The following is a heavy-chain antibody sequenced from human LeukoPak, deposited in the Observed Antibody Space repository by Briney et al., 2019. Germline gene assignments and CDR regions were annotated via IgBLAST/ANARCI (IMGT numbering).Heavy chain of an antibody. V-gene: IGHV4-34*01. CDR2: INHSGST. CDR3: ARGPVQYQLLSYNWFDP. J-gene: IGHJ5*02. Sequence: PSETLSLTCAVYGGSFSGYYWSWLRQPPGKGLEWIGEINHSGSTNYNPSLKSRVTISVDTSKNQFSLKLSSVTAAETAVYYCARGPVQYQLLSYNWFDPWGQGTLVSVSS. CDR1: GGSFSGYY. D-gene: IGHD2-2*01.